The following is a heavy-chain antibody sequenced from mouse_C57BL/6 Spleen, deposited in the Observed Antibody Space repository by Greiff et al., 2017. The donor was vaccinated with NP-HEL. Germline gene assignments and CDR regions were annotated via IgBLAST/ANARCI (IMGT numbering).Heavy chain of an antibody. CDR2: IDPSDSYT. D-gene: IGHD2-1*01. V-gene: IGHV1-50*01. CDR3: ARGNPHYFDY. J-gene: IGHJ2*01. Sequence: VQLQQPGAELVKPGASVKLSCKASGYTFTSYWMQWVKQRPGQGLEWIGEIDPSDSYTNYNQKFKGKATLTVDTSSSTAYMQLSSLTSEDSAVYYCARGNPHYFDYWGQGTTLTVSS. CDR1: GYTFTSYW.